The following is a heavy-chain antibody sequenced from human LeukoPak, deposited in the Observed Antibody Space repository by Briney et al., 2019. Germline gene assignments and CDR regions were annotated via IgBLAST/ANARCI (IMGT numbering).Heavy chain of an antibody. CDR3: ARDFGLRFLEWTTYYYGMDV. CDR2: IIPIFGTA. CDR1: GGTFSSYA. Sequence: SVKVSCKASGGTFSSYAISWVRQAPGQGLEWMGGIIPIFGTANYAQKFQGRVTITADESTSTAYMELSSLRSEDTAVYYSARDFGLRFLEWTTYYYGMDVWGQGTTVTVSS. V-gene: IGHV1-69*13. J-gene: IGHJ6*02. D-gene: IGHD3-3*01.